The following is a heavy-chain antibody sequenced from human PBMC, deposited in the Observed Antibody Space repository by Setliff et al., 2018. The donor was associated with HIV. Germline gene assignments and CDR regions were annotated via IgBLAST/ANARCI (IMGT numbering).Heavy chain of an antibody. CDR1: GDSISSSNYY. CDR3: ARGSGTMVRGNFDY. D-gene: IGHD3-10*01. J-gene: IGHJ4*02. CDR2: IFYSGST. Sequence: PSETLSLTCTVSGDSISSSNYYWGWIRQPPGKGLEWIGSIFYSGSTYYNPPLKSRVTISVDRSKNQFSLKLRSATAADTAVYYCARGSGTMVRGNFDYWGQGTLVTVPQ. V-gene: IGHV4-39*07.